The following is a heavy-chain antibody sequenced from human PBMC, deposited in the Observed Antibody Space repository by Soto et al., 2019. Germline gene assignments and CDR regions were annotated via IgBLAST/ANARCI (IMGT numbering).Heavy chain of an antibody. Sequence: QVQLQESGPGLVKPSETLSLTCTVSGGSISSYYWSWIRHPPGKGLEWIGYIYYSGGTNYNPSLKSRVTISVDTSKNQFSLKLSSVTAADTAVYYCARVYGDYLDSWGQGTLVTVSS. CDR3: ARVYGDYLDS. CDR1: GGSISSYY. V-gene: IGHV4-59*01. J-gene: IGHJ4*02. CDR2: IYYSGGT. D-gene: IGHD4-17*01.